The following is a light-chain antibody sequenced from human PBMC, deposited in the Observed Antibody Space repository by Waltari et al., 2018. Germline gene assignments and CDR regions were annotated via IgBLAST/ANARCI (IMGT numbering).Light chain of an antibody. CDR1: SIGSRS. CDR3: QLWESGSDRVV. CDR2: YDS. J-gene: IGLJ2*01. Sequence: SYVLTQPPSVSVAPGKAARITCGGNSIGSRSVHWYQQKPGQAPVLVIYYDSDRPSGIPEGFSGSKSGNTATLTISRVEAGDEAAYYCQLWESGSDRVVFGGGTKLTVL. V-gene: IGLV3-21*01.